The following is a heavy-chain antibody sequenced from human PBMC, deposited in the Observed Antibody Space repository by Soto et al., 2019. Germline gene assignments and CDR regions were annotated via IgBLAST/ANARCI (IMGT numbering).Heavy chain of an antibody. CDR1: GFTFTSSA. Sequence: SVKVSCKASGFTFTSSAVQWVRQARGQRLEWIGWIVVGSGNTNYAQKFQERVTITRDMSTSTACMELSSLRSDDTAVYYCARDNYDTSGYFDYWGQGTLVTVSP. J-gene: IGHJ4*02. D-gene: IGHD3-22*01. CDR2: IVVGSGNT. V-gene: IGHV1-58*01. CDR3: ARDNYDTSGYFDY.